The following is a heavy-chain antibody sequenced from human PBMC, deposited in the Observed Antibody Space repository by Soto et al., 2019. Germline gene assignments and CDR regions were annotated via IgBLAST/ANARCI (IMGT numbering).Heavy chain of an antibody. V-gene: IGHV3-74*01. CDR2: IHSDGSST. Sequence: DVQLVESGGGSVQPGGSLSLSCAATGFTFSYYWMHWVRQAPGKGLVWVSRIHSDGSSTTDADSVKGRFTISRDNAKNTLYLQMNSMRAGDTAVYYSASGQWGAFDLWGQGTMVTVAS. CDR3: ASGQWGAFDL. D-gene: IGHD1-26*01. CDR1: GFTFSYYW. J-gene: IGHJ3*01.